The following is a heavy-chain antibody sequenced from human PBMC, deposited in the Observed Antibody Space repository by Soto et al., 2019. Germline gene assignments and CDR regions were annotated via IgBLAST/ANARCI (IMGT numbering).Heavy chain of an antibody. CDR1: GFTFSGYE. V-gene: IGHV3-7*03. Sequence: GGSLRLSCAASGFTFSGYEMSWVRQAPGKGLEWVANIKQDGSEKYYVDSVKGRFTISRDNAKNSLYLQMNSLRAEDTAVYYCARKAYSYVDTRSNYHHDGMSFRGQGTTVLVS. CDR2: IKQDGSEK. D-gene: IGHD5-18*01. J-gene: IGHJ6*02. CDR3: ARKAYSYVDTRSNYHHDGMSF.